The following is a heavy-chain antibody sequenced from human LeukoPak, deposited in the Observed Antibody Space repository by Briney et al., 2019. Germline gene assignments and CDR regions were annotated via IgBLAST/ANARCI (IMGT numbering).Heavy chain of an antibody. CDR3: ARSGRFDY. V-gene: IGHV3-21*01. CDR1: GFTFSSYS. J-gene: IGHJ4*02. Sequence: GGSLRLSCSASGFTFSSYSMNWVRQAPGKGLEWVSSITSSSSYIFYADSVKGRFTISRDNAKNSLYLQMNSLRDEDTAVYYCARSGRFDYWGQGTLVTVSS. CDR2: ITSSSSYI.